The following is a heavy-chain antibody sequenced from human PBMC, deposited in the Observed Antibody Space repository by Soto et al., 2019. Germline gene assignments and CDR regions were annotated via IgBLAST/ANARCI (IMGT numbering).Heavy chain of an antibody. CDR2: TFYRSKWNN. CDR1: GDSVSSNSAA. J-gene: IGHJ4*02. V-gene: IGHV6-1*01. CDR3: AKSQGFGAY. Sequence: SQTLSLTCAISGDSVSSNSAAWNWTRQSPSGGLEWLGRTFYRSKWNNEYACSVKGRITVNPDTSKNQYSLQMNTVTPEHTTICYWAKSQGFGAYWGQGTLVTVSS. D-gene: IGHD3-10*01.